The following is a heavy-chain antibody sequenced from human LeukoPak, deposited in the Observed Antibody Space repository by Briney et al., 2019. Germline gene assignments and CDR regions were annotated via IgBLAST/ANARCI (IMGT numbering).Heavy chain of an antibody. J-gene: IGHJ4*02. D-gene: IGHD2/OR15-2a*01. V-gene: IGHV3-30*04. CDR1: GFTFSSYA. CDR2: ISNDGSNE. Sequence: GGSLRLSCAASGFTFSSYAMHWVRQAPGKGLEWVAVISNDGSNEYFVDFVKGRFTISRDNSRNTLYLQMNSLRPEDTAVYYCARDLGVGAYLLFDYITSGLDSWGQGTLVTVSS. CDR3: ARDLGVGAYLLFDYITSGLDS.